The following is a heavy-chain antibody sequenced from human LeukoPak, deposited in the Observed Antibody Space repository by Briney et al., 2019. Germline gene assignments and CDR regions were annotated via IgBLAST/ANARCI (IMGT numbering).Heavy chain of an antibody. Sequence: GASVKVSCKASGYTFTGYYMHWVRQAPGQGLEWMGWINPNSGGTNYAQKLQGRVTMTTDTSTSTAYMELRSLRSDDTAVYYCCITIFGNGGLRLFDPWGQGTLVTVSS. CDR3: CITIFGNGGLRLFDP. CDR1: GYTFTGYY. V-gene: IGHV1-2*02. D-gene: IGHD3-3*01. J-gene: IGHJ5*02. CDR2: INPNSGGT.